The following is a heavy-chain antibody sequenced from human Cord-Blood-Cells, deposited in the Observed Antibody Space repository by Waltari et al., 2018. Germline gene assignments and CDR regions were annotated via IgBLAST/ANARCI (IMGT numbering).Heavy chain of an antibody. J-gene: IGHJ3*02. V-gene: IGHV3-30*04. Sequence: QVQLVESGGGVVQPGRSLRLSCAASGFTFSIYAMHWVRQAPGKGLEWEAVISYDGSNKYNADSVKGRFTISRDNSKNTLYLQMNSLRAEDTAVYYCARALGSRDAFDIWGQGTMVTVSS. CDR1: GFTFSIYA. CDR3: ARALGSRDAFDI. D-gene: IGHD1-26*01. CDR2: ISYDGSNK.